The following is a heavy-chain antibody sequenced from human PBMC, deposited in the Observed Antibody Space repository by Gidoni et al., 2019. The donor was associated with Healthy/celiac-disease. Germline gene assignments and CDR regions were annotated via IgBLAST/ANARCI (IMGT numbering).Heavy chain of an antibody. CDR1: GGTFSSYA. CDR3: ARNTDWFDP. CDR2: IIAIIGTA. J-gene: IGHJ5*02. Sequence: QVQLVQSGAEVKKPRSAVQVSCKASGGTFSSYAISWVRQDTGQGLEWIGGIIAIIGTANYAQKFQGRVTITADKSTSTAYMELSSLRSEDTAVYYCARNTDWFDPWGQGTLVTVSS. V-gene: IGHV1-69*06.